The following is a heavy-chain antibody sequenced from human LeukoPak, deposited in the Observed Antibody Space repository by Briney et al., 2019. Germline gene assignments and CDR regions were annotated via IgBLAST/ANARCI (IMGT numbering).Heavy chain of an antibody. CDR1: GLIFDDHA. J-gene: IGHJ4*02. CDR3: AKDQASSGYLYYLDY. CDR2: ISWNSVTI. D-gene: IGHD3-22*01. Sequence: PGGSLRLSCEASGLIFDDHAMHWVRQVPGKGLEWVSGISWNSVTIVYADSVKGRFTISRDNAKNSVYLQMNSLTEDDTAFCYCAKDQASSGYLYYLDYWGQGTLVTVSS. V-gene: IGHV3-9*01.